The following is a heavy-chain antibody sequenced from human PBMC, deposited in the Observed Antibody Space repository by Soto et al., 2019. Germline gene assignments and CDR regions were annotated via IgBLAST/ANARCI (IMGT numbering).Heavy chain of an antibody. CDR3: VKEGDYYDSSGDAFDI. J-gene: IGHJ3*02. CDR1: GFTFSSYA. V-gene: IGHV3-64D*08. Sequence: GGSLRLSCSASGFTFSSYAMHWVRQAPGKGLEYVSAISSNGGSTYYADSVKGRFTISRDNSKNTLYLQMSSLRAEDTAVYYCVKEGDYYDSSGDAFDIWGQGTMVTVSS. CDR2: ISSNGGST. D-gene: IGHD3-22*01.